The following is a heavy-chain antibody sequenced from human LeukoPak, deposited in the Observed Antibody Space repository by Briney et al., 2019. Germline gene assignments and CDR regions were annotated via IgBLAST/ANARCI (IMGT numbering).Heavy chain of an antibody. CDR2: IYPGDSDT. CDR1: GYLFNTYW. J-gene: IGHJ4*02. V-gene: IGHV5-51*01. D-gene: IGHD1-26*01. Sequence: GESLKISCKGSGYLFNTYWIGWVRQMPGKGLEWMGIIYPGDSDTRYSPSFQGQVTISADKSISTAYLQWSSLKASDTAMYYCARSNSGSYLGSDYWGQGTLVTVSS. CDR3: ARSNSGSYLGSDY.